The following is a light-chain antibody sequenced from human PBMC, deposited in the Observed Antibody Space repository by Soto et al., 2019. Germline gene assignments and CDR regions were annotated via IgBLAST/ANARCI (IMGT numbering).Light chain of an antibody. CDR1: SSDVGGYNY. V-gene: IGLV2-11*01. Sequence: QSVLTQPRSVSGSPGQSVTISCTGTSSDVGGYNYVSWYQQHPGEAPRLMVYDVSKRPSGVPDRFSGSRSGSTASLTISGLQADDEADYYCCSYAGSSVFGGGTKLTVL. CDR3: CSYAGSSV. J-gene: IGLJ2*01. CDR2: DVS.